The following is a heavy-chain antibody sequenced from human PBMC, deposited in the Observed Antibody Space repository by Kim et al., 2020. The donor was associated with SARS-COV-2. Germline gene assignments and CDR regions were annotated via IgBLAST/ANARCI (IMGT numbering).Heavy chain of an antibody. CDR3: ARDDWSWNDSSLASYYFDY. J-gene: IGHJ4*02. CDR1: GFTFSSYS. CDR2: ISSSSSYI. Sequence: GGSLRLSCAASGFTFSSYSMNWVRQAPGKGLEWVSSISSSSSYIYYADSVKGRFTISRDNAKNSLYLQMNSLRAEDTAVYYCARDDWSWNDSSLASYYFDYWGQGTLVTVSS. V-gene: IGHV3-21*01. D-gene: IGHD1-1*01.